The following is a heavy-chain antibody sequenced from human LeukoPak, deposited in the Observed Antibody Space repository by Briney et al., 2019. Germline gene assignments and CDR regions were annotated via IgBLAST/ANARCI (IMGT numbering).Heavy chain of an antibody. CDR3: ARAYSSSWYWNWFDP. Sequence: SETLSLTCTVSGYSISSGYYWGWIRQPPGKGLGWIGNIYHSGNTYYNPSLKSRVTVSMDTSKNQFSLKLNSVTAADTAFYYCARAYSSSWYWNWFDPWGQGTLVTVSS. CDR2: IYHSGNT. D-gene: IGHD6-13*01. CDR1: GYSISSGYY. V-gene: IGHV4-38-2*02. J-gene: IGHJ5*02.